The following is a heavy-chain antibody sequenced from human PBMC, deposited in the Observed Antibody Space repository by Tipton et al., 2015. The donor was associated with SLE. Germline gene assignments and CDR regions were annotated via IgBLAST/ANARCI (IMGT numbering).Heavy chain of an antibody. D-gene: IGHD1-26*01. CDR1: GESVSSSRYY. Sequence: TLSLTCSVSGESVSSSRYYWAWIRQPPGKGLEWIGSIYYSGTTTYNPSLKSRVTMSVDTSKNQFSLNLSSVTAADTAVYYCARQGGSYDNYYYDMDVWGQGTTVTVSS. J-gene: IGHJ6*02. V-gene: IGHV4-39*01. CDR3: ARQGGSYDNYYYDMDV. CDR2: IYYSGTT.